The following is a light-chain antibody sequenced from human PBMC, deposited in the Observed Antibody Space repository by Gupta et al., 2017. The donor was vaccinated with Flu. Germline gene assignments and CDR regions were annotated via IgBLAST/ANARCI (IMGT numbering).Light chain of an antibody. CDR2: QDT. J-gene: IGLJ2*01. CDR1: KLGDKY. V-gene: IGLV3-1*01. Sequence: YELTQPPSVSVSLGQTASITCSGDKLGDKYVCWYQQKPGQSPVVVIYQDTKRPSGIPERFSGSDSGNTATLTIIGTQAMDEADYDCQLWDSSTVVFGGGTKLTVL. CDR3: QLWDSSTVV.